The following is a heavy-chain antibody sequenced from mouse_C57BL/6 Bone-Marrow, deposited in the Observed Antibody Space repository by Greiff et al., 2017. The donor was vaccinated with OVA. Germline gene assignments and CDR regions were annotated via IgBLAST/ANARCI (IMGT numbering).Heavy chain of an antibody. D-gene: IGHD1-2*01. CDR3: ARPVTTASSYYAMDY. J-gene: IGHJ4*01. CDR2: IFPGSGST. V-gene: IGHV1-75*01. CDR1: GYTFTDYY. Sequence: VQLQQSGPELVKPGASVKISCKASGYTFTDYYINWVKQRPGQGLEWIGWIFPGSGSTYYNEKFKGKATLTVDKSSSTAYMLLSSLTSEDSAVYFCARPVTTASSYYAMDYWGQGTSVTVSS.